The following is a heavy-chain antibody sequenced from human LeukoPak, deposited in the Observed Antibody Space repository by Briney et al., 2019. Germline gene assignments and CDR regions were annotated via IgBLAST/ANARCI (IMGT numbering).Heavy chain of an antibody. D-gene: IGHD3-9*01. CDR3: AKALGPTGAFDI. Sequence: GRSLRLSCAASGFTFDDYAMHWVRQAPGKGLEWVSGISWNSGSIGYADSVKGRFTISRDNAKNSLYLQMYSLRAEDTALYYCAKALGPTGAFDIWGQGTMVTVSS. J-gene: IGHJ3*02. V-gene: IGHV3-9*01. CDR1: GFTFDDYA. CDR2: ISWNSGSI.